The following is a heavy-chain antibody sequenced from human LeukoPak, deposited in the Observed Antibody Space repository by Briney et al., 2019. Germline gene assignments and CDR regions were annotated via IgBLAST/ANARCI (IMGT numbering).Heavy chain of an antibody. D-gene: IGHD2-2*01. V-gene: IGHV3-23*01. CDR1: GFTFSIYA. CDR3: ATGCVGSPNCQTTGYDH. CDR2: ISDSGRNT. Sequence: PGGSLRFSCAASGFTFSIYATNWVRQAPGKGLEWVSGISDSGRNTYYSDSVKGRFTISRDNSESTVYLQMNSLTAEDTAQYYCATGCVGSPNCQTTGYDHWGQGTLVTVSS. J-gene: IGHJ4*02.